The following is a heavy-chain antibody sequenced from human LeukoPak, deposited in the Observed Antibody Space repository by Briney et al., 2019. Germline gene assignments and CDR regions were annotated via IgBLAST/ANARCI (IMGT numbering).Heavy chain of an antibody. Sequence: PSETLSLTCTVSGGSISSSSYYWGWIRQPPGKGLEWIVSIYYSGSTYYNPSLKSRVTISVDTSKNQFSLKLSAVTAADTAVYYCARSNGSGSYYNTETWFDPWGQGTLVTVSS. J-gene: IGHJ5*02. D-gene: IGHD3-10*01. CDR3: ARSNGSGSYYNTETWFDP. CDR2: IYYSGST. V-gene: IGHV4-39*07. CDR1: GGSISSSSYY.